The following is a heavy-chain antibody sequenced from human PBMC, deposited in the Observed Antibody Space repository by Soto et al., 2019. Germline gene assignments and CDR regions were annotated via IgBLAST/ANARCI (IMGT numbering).Heavy chain of an antibody. Sequence: GASVKVSCKASGYTFTSYGISWVRQAPGQGLEWMGWISAYNGNTNYAQKLQGRVTMTTDTSTSTAYMELRSLRSDDTAVYYCARDRKYNWNYEDYFDYWGQGTLVTVSS. CDR2: ISAYNGNT. D-gene: IGHD1-7*01. J-gene: IGHJ4*02. V-gene: IGHV1-18*01. CDR1: GYTFTSYG. CDR3: ARDRKYNWNYEDYFDY.